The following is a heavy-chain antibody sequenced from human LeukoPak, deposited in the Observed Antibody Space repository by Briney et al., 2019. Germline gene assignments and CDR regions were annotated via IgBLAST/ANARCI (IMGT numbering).Heavy chain of an antibody. Sequence: GGSLRLSCAASGFTFSSYGMHWVRQAPGKGLEWVAVISYDGSNKYYADSVKGRFTISRDNSKSTLYLQMNSLRAEDTAVYYCAITSYYGSGSYSPYFDYWGQGTLVTVSS. CDR2: ISYDGSNK. CDR1: GFTFSSYG. D-gene: IGHD3-10*01. V-gene: IGHV3-30*03. CDR3: AITSYYGSGSYSPYFDY. J-gene: IGHJ4*02.